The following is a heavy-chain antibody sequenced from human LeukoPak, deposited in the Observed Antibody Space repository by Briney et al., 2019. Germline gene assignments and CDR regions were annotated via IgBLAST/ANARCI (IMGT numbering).Heavy chain of an antibody. D-gene: IGHD2-15*01. J-gene: IGHJ6*02. Sequence: GGSLRLSCAASGFTFSSYSMNWVRQAPGKGLEWVSHITASGTAMFYADSVKGRFTISRDNAKNSLYLQMNSLRDEDTAVYYCARGIVVVVAATGGTYYYGMDVWGQGTTVTVSS. CDR1: GFTFSSYS. CDR2: ITASGTAM. V-gene: IGHV3-48*02. CDR3: ARGIVVVVAATGGTYYYGMDV.